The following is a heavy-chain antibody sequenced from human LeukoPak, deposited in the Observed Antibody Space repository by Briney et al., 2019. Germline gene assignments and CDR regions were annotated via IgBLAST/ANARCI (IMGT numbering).Heavy chain of an antibody. J-gene: IGHJ4*02. CDR3: ARSYSGSGSEGY. Sequence: ASVKVSCKASGYTFTGYYMHWVRQAPGQGLEWMGWINPKNGGTNCAQKFQGRVTMTRDTSISTAYMELSILRSDDTAMYYCARSYSGSGSEGYWGQESLVTVSS. D-gene: IGHD3-10*01. V-gene: IGHV1-2*02. CDR1: GYTFTGYY. CDR2: INPKNGGT.